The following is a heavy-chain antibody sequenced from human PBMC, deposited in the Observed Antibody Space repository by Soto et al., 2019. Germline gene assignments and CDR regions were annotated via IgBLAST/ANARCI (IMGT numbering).Heavy chain of an antibody. J-gene: IGHJ4*02. D-gene: IGHD1-7*01. CDR1: GGSISSGGYS. CDR3: ASRRLELHFDY. CDR2: IYHSGST. Sequence: QLQLQESGSGLVKPSQTLSLTCAVSGGSISSGGYSWSWIRQPPGKGLEWIGYIYHSGSTYHNPSLKSRVTISVDRSKNQFSLKLSSVTAADTAVYYCASRRLELHFDYWGQGTLVTVSS. V-gene: IGHV4-30-2*01.